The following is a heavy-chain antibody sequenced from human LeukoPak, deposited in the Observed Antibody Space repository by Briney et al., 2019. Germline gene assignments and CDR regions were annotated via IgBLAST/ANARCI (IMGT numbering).Heavy chain of an antibody. CDR3: ARDSHESGSYFRDY. V-gene: IGHV3-7*01. J-gene: IGHJ4*02. CDR2: IKQDGSEK. CDR1: GFTFSSYW. D-gene: IGHD1-26*01. Sequence: GGSLRLSCAASGFTFSSYWMSWVRQAPGKGLEWVANIKQDGSEKYYVDSLKGRFTISRDNAKNSLYLQMNSLRAEDTAVYYCARDSHESGSYFRDYRGQGTLVTVSS.